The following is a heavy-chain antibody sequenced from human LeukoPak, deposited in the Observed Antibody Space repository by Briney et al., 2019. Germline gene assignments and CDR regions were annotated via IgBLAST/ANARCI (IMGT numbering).Heavy chain of an antibody. CDR2: ISWNSGSI. V-gene: IGHV3-9*01. Sequence: SGGSLRLSCAASGFTFDDYAMHWVRHAPGKGLEWVSGISWNSGSIGYADSVKGRFTISRDNAKNSLYLQMNSLRAEDTALYYWGKLGSGSYYGYFDYWGQGTLVTVSS. D-gene: IGHD1-26*01. CDR3: GKLGSGSYYGYFDY. J-gene: IGHJ4*02. CDR1: GFTFDDYA.